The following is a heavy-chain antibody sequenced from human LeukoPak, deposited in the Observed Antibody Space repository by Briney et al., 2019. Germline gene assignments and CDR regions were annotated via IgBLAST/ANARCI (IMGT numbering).Heavy chain of an antibody. Sequence: ASVKVSCKVSGYTLTELSMHWVRQAPGKGLEWMGGFDPEDGETIYAQKFQGRVTMTEDISTDTAYMELSSLRSEDTAVYYCATGGSSWYWFDPWGQGTLVTVSS. CDR3: ATGGSSWYWFDP. CDR2: FDPEDGET. J-gene: IGHJ5*02. CDR1: GYTLTELS. D-gene: IGHD6-13*01. V-gene: IGHV1-24*01.